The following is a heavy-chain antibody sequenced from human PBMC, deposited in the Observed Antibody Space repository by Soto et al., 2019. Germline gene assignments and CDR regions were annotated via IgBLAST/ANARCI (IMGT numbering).Heavy chain of an antibody. CDR2: ISAYNGNT. CDR1: GYTYTSYG. Sequence: ASVKVSCKASGYTYTSYGISWVRQAPGQGLEWMGWISAYNGNTNYAQKLQGRVTMTTDTSTSTAYLELRSLKSDDTAVYYCARVEGRVLEWLFPPAYGMDVWGQGTTVTVSS. J-gene: IGHJ6*02. D-gene: IGHD3-3*01. V-gene: IGHV1-18*01. CDR3: ARVEGRVLEWLFPPAYGMDV.